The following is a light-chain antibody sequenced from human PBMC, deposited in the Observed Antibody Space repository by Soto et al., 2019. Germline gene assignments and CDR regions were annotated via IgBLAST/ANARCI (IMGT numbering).Light chain of an antibody. CDR3: QHYGSSLWT. V-gene: IGKV3-20*01. J-gene: IGKJ1*01. Sequence: VFTQCRGKVPWWLWEEGTRSCRGSQSISSNYFAWYQQKPGQAPRLLIYGPSTRATGIPDRFSGSGSGTNFTLTISRLEPEDFAVYYCQHYGSSLWTFGQGTKVDIK. CDR1: QSISSNY. CDR2: GPS.